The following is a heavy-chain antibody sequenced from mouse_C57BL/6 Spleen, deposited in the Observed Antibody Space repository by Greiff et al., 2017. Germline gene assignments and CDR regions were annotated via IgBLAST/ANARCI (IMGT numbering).Heavy chain of an antibody. V-gene: IGHV1-64*01. CDR3: APITPGLADFDY. CDR1: GYTFTSYW. J-gene: IGHJ2*01. D-gene: IGHD1-1*01. Sequence: VQLQQPGAELAKPGASVKLSCKASGYTFTSYWMHWVKQRPGQGLEWIGNINPNSGSTNYNEKFKSKATLTVDKSSSTAYMQLSSLTSEDSAVYYRAPITPGLADFDYWGQGTTLTVSS. CDR2: INPNSGST.